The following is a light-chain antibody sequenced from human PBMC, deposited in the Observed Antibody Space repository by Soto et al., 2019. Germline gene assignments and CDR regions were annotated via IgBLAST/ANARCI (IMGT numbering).Light chain of an antibody. CDR3: QQPNSFPLT. Sequence: DIQLTQSPSCVCASVGDRATIPCRASQGISSWLAWYQQKSGKAPQLLIYAASTLQSGVPSRFSGSGSGTDFTLTISSLQPEDFATYYCQQPNSFPLTFGGGTKVDIK. CDR2: AAS. CDR1: QGISSW. V-gene: IGKV1-12*01. J-gene: IGKJ4*01.